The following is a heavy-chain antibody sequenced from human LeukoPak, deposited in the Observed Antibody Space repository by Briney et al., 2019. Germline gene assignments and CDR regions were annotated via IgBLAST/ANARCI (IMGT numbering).Heavy chain of an antibody. CDR1: GFTFSSYA. Sequence: PGGSLRLSCAASGFTFSSYAMHWVRQAPGKGLEWVAVISYDGSNKYYADSVKGRFTISRDNSKNTLYLQMNSLRAEDTAVYYCARGRYSNSIAVAALKGAFDIWGQGTMVTVSS. J-gene: IGHJ3*02. V-gene: IGHV3-30-3*01. D-gene: IGHD6-19*01. CDR2: ISYDGSNK. CDR3: ARGRYSNSIAVAALKGAFDI.